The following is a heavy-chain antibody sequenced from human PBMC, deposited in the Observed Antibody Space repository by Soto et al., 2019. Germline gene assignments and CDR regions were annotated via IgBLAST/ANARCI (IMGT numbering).Heavy chain of an antibody. Sequence: SETLSLTCTISGGCISRNIYYWVCIRQPPGKGLEWIGNIHYSGSTYYDSSLKSRVTISVDTSKNQFSLKLSSVTAADTAVYYCASQHYYDSSGYYVVNWGQGTLFTLSS. CDR1: GGCISRNIYY. CDR3: ASQHYYDSSGYYVVN. CDR2: IHYSGST. J-gene: IGHJ4*02. D-gene: IGHD3-22*01. V-gene: IGHV4-39*01.